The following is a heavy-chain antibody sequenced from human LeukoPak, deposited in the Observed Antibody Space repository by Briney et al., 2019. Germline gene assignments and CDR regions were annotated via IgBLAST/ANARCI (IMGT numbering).Heavy chain of an antibody. CDR1: GFTFTSSA. D-gene: IGHD2/OR15-2a*01. CDR3: AAVSRQHATFFDY. Sequence: SVKVSCKASGFTFTSSAVQWVRQARGQRLEWIGWIVVGSGNTNYAQKFQERVTITRDMSTSTAYMELSSLRSEDTAVYYCAAVSRQHATFFDYWGQGTLVTVSS. V-gene: IGHV1-58*01. CDR2: IVVGSGNT. J-gene: IGHJ4*02.